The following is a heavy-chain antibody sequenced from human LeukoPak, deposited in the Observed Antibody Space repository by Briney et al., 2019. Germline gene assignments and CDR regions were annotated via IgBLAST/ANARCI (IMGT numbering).Heavy chain of an antibody. J-gene: IGHJ4*02. Sequence: PSETLSLTCTVSGGSISSSSYYWGWIRQPPGKGLEWIGSIYYSGSTYYNPSRKSRVTISVDTSKNQFSLKLSSVTAADTAVYYCARAPSYYYDSSAGYYFDYWGQGTLVTVSS. CDR3: ARAPSYYYDSSAGYYFDY. V-gene: IGHV4-39*07. CDR2: IYYSGST. CDR1: GGSISSSSYY. D-gene: IGHD3-22*01.